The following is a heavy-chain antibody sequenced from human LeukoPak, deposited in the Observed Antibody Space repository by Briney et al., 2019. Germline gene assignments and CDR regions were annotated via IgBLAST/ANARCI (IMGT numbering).Heavy chain of an antibody. D-gene: IGHD3-9*01. J-gene: IGHJ4*02. CDR3: AREAGDILTGYLDY. CDR1: GYTFTSYG. CDR2: ISAYNGNT. Sequence: EASVKVSCKASGYTFTSYGISWVRQAPGQGLEWMGWISAYNGNTNYAQKFQGRVTMTTDTSTSTAYMELRSLRSDDTAVYYCAREAGDILTGYLDYWGQGTLVTVSS. V-gene: IGHV1-18*04.